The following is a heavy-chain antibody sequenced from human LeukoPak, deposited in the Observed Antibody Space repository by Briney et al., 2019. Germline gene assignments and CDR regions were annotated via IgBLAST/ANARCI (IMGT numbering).Heavy chain of an antibody. D-gene: IGHD3-10*01. CDR2: MYYSGTST. J-gene: IGHJ5*02. CDR1: GGFISGHH. CDR3: ARSAGAGSYAWFDP. V-gene: IGHV4-59*08. Sequence: SETLSLTCTVSGGFISGHHWTWIRQPPGKGLEWIGYMYYSGTSTDYNPSLKSRVTTSVDTSKNQFSLKLSSVTAADTAVYSCARSAGAGSYAWFDPWGQGTQVTVSS.